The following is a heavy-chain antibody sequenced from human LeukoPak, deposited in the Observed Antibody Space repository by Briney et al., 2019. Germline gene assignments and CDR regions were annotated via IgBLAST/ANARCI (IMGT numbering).Heavy chain of an antibody. V-gene: IGHV1-2*02. D-gene: IGHD4-11*01. J-gene: IGHJ6*03. CDR1: GYLFIVYN. CDR3: ARRFDYGNHAFHHYYMDV. Sequence: GASVTVSCKASGYLFIVYNIHWVRQAPGQGLEWMGWINPNTGDTNYAQKFQGRVTMTRDTSISTVYMELRSLTYEDTALYYCARRFDYGNHAFHHYYMDVWGKGTTVSVSS. CDR2: INPNTGDT.